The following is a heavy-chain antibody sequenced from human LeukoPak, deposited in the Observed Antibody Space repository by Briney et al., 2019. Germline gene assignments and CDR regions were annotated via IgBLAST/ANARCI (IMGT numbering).Heavy chain of an antibody. CDR1: GFTFSSYY. J-gene: IGHJ4*02. CDR3: VTVSRLR. V-gene: IGHV3-7*01. Sequence: PGGSLRLSCAASGFTFSSYYMSWVRQAPGKGLERVAHINQDGSDKYYVESVKGRFTISRDNAKNSLYLQMNRLRAEDTAVYYCVTVSRLRWGQGTMVSVSS. CDR2: INQDGSDK. D-gene: IGHD4-17*01.